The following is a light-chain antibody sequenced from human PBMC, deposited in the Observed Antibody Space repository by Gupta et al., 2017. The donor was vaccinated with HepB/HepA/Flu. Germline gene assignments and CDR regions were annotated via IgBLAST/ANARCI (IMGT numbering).Light chain of an antibody. V-gene: IGLV2-18*02. Sequence: QSALTHPPSVSGPPAQSVTISCTGPSSDVGSYNRVSWYQQPPGTAPKLMIYEVSNRPSGVPDRFSGSKSGNTASLTISGLQAEDEADYYCSSYTSSSTWVFGGGTKLTVL. CDR2: EVS. J-gene: IGLJ3*02. CDR3: SSYTSSSTWV. CDR1: SSDVGSYNR.